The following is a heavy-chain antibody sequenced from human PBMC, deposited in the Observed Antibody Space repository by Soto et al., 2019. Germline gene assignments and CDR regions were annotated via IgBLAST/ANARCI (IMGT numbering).Heavy chain of an antibody. D-gene: IGHD2-21*02. J-gene: IGHJ1*01. CDR2: IYYSGST. CDR1: GVSVRGYY. V-gene: IGHV4-59*02. CDR3: ASYNCGGDCYSRYFQH. Sequence: SETLSLTCNVSGVSVRGYYWSWIRQPPGKGLEWIGYIYYSGSTSYNPSLKSRVTISVDTSKNQFSLKLTSVTAADTAMYFCASYNCGGDCYSRYFQHWGPGALVTVSS.